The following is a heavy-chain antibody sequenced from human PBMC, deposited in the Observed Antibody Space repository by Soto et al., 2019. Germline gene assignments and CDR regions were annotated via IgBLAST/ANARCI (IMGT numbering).Heavy chain of an antibody. V-gene: IGHV3-15*07. CDR3: AGDLPDWGAYAFCY. Sequence: EVQLVESGGDLVQPAGSLRLSCSASGFTFTRAWLNWVRQAPRKMLEWVGRAKREINGGAVDYAAPVKGRCTISRDASQNTVYLQMSSLRDDDTAVYYCAGDLPDWGAYAFCYWGHGTQVTVSS. D-gene: IGHD3-3*01. CDR1: GFTFTRAW. CDR2: AKREINGGAV. J-gene: IGHJ4*01.